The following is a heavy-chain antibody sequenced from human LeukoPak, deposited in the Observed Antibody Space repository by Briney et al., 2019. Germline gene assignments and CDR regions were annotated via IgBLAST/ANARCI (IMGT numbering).Heavy chain of an antibody. Sequence: GGSLRLSCPTSGFIFPSLGMHWVRQAPGKGLEWVAFVEHNGGTKYYADSVKGRFTISRDNSKSTLYIQMNSLRAEDTAVYYCARAKPKNMVRGLIMRRESRYYFDYWGQGTLVTVSS. V-gene: IGHV3-30*12. J-gene: IGHJ4*02. CDR2: VEHNGGTK. CDR1: GFIFPSLG. D-gene: IGHD3-10*01. CDR3: ARAKPKNMVRGLIMRRESRYYFDY.